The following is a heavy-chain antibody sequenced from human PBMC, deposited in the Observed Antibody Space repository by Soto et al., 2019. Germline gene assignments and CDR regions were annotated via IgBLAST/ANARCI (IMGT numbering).Heavy chain of an antibody. CDR1: GFTFSSYA. CDR2: ISGSGGST. Sequence: PGGSLRLSCAASGFTFSSYAMSWVRQAPGKGLEWVSAISGSGGSTYYADSVKGRFTISRDNSKNTLYLQMNSLRAEDTAVYYCAKYHYDSSGYHRFAPWRQGTLVSVSS. D-gene: IGHD3-22*01. J-gene: IGHJ5*02. CDR3: AKYHYDSSGYHRFAP. V-gene: IGHV3-23*01.